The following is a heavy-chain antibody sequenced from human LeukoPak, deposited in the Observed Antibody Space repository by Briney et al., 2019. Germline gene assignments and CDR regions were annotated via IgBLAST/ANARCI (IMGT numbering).Heavy chain of an antibody. D-gene: IGHD6-13*01. J-gene: IGHJ6*02. CDR3: ARVGSGWYRYYYGMDV. Sequence: GASVKVSCKASGYTFTSYDINWVRQATGQGLEWMGWMNPNSGNTGYAQKFQGRVTMTRNTSISTAYMELSSLRSEDTAVYYCARVGSGWYRYYYGMDVWGQGTTVTVSS. CDR1: GYTFTSYD. CDR2: MNPNSGNT. V-gene: IGHV1-8*01.